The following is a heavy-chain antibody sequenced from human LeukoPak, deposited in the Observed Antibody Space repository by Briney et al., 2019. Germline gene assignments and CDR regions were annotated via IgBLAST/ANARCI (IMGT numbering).Heavy chain of an antibody. V-gene: IGHV3-30*02. CDR1: GFTFSSYG. CDR3: AKALGYSGYDIPFDY. D-gene: IGHD5-12*01. CDR2: IRYDGSNK. Sequence: TGGSLRLSCAASGFTFSSYGMHWVRQAPGKGLEWVAFIRYDGSNKYYADSVKGRFTISRDNSKNTLYLQMNSLRAEDTAVYYCAKALGYSGYDIPFDYWGQGTLVTVSS. J-gene: IGHJ4*02.